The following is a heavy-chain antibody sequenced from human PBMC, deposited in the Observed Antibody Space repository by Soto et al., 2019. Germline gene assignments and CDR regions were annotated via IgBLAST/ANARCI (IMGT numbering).Heavy chain of an antibody. CDR3: ARHRGAGSSSPYYYMDV. V-gene: IGHV4-59*08. Sequence: PSETLSLTCTVSGGSISSYYWSWIRQPPGKGLEWIGYIYYSGSTNYNPSLKSRVTISVDTSKNQFSLKLSSVTAADTAVYYCARHRGAGSSSPYYYMDVWGKGTTVTVSS. CDR2: IYYSGST. D-gene: IGHD6-6*01. CDR1: GGSISSYY. J-gene: IGHJ6*03.